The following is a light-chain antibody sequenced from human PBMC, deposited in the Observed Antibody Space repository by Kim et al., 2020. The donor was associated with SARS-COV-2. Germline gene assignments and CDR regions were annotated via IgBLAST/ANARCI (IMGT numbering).Light chain of an antibody. J-gene: IGKJ1*01. CDR3: QQYDSYPRT. CDR1: QGISSW. V-gene: IGKV1D-16*01. CDR2: AAS. Sequence: DIQMTQSPSSLSASVGDRVTITCRASQGISSWLAWYQQKPEKAPKCLIYAASSLQSGVPSRFSGSGSGTDFTITISSLQPEDFATYHCQQYDSYPRTFGQGTKVDIK.